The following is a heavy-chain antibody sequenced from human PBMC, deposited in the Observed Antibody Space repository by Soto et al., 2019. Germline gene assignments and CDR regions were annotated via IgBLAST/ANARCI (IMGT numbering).Heavy chain of an antibody. V-gene: IGHV4-38-2*01. CDR2: IYHSGNT. D-gene: IGHD2-15*01. CDR1: GYSISLGYY. J-gene: IGHJ4*02. CDR3: ARVKVAGRLGFDY. Sequence: SETLSLTCAVSGYSISLGYYWGWIRQPPGKGLEWIGSIYHSGNTYYNPSLKSRGSISXXXSXXXXSLXLTXXNAXVTAVYDCARVKVAGRLGFDYWGLGTLVTVSP.